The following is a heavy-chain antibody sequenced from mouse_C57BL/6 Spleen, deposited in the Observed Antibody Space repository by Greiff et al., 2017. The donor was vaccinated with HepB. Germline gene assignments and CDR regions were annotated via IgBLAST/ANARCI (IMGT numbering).Heavy chain of an antibody. D-gene: IGHD1-1*01. Sequence: QVQLQQSGAELVMPGASVKLSCKASGYTFTSYWMHWVKQRPGQGLEWIGEIDPSDSYTNYNQKFKGKSTLTVDKSSSTAYMQLSSLTSEDSAVYYCARGLLRYWGQGTSVTVSS. V-gene: IGHV1-69*01. CDR1: GYTFTSYW. J-gene: IGHJ4*01. CDR2: IDPSDSYT. CDR3: ARGLLRY.